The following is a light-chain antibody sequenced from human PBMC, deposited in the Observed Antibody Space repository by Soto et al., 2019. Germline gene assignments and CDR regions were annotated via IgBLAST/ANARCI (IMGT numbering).Light chain of an antibody. CDR2: GAS. Sequence: EIVMTQSPATLSVSPGERVTLSCRASQSISSNLAWYQQKPGQAPRLLIYGASTRATGIPARFSGSGSGTEFTLTISSLQSEDFAAYYCQQYNNWPPFTFGPGTKVDIK. J-gene: IGKJ3*01. CDR3: QQYNNWPPFT. CDR1: QSISSN. V-gene: IGKV3-15*01.